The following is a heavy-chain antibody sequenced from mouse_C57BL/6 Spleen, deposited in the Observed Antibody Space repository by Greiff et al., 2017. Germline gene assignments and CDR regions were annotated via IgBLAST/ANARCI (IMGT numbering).Heavy chain of an antibody. CDR1: GYSITSGYY. CDR3: AREWDGYLFAY. J-gene: IGHJ3*01. Sequence: EVKLVESGPGLVKPSQSLSLTCSVTGYSITSGYYWNWIRQFPGNKLEWMGYISYDGSNNYNPSLKNRISITRDTSKNQFFLKLNSVTTEDTATYYCAREWDGYLFAYWGQGTLVTVSA. V-gene: IGHV3-6*01. D-gene: IGHD2-3*01. CDR2: ISYDGSN.